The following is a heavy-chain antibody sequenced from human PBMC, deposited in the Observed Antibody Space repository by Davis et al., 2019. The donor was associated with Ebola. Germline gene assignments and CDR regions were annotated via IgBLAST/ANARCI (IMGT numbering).Heavy chain of an antibody. CDR2: ISGSGGST. CDR1: GFTFSSYE. J-gene: IGHJ4*02. V-gene: IGHV3-23*01. D-gene: IGHD3-10*01. Sequence: GESLKISCAASGFTFSSYEMNWVRQAPGKGLEWVSAISGSGGSTYYADSVKGRFTISRDNSKNTLYLQMNSLRAEDTAVYYCAKEYYGSGHFDYWGQGTLVTVSS. CDR3: AKEYYGSGHFDY.